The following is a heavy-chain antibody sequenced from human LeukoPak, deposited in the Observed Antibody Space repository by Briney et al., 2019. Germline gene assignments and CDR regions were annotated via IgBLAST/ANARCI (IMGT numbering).Heavy chain of an antibody. Sequence: GGSLRLSCTASGFNFRSAWMSWARQAPGKGLEWVGRVRSKSDAGTMDYAAHVEGRFTISRDDSKNMVYLDMNSLKTEDTAVYYCGGRRVWGNGTVVTVSS. D-gene: IGHD3-16*01. J-gene: IGHJ6*04. V-gene: IGHV3-15*01. CDR2: VRSKSDAGTM. CDR1: GFNFRSAW. CDR3: GGRRV.